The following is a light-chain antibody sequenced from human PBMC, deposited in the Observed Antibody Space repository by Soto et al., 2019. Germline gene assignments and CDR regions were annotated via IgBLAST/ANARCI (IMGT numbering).Light chain of an antibody. CDR1: SSDVGGYNY. V-gene: IGLV2-14*03. CDR2: DVS. Sequence: QSALTQPASVSGSPGQSITISSTGTSSDVGGYNYVSWYQQHPGKAPKLMIYDVSSRPSGVSNRFSGSKSGNTASLTISGLLSEDEADYYCTSYTTNKTPLFGGGTMLTVL. CDR3: TSYTTNKTPL. J-gene: IGLJ2*01.